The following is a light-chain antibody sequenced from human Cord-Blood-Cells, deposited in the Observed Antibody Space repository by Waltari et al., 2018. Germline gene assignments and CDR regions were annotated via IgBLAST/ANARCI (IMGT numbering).Light chain of an antibody. CDR2: KAS. CDR1: QSISSW. V-gene: IGKV1-5*03. J-gene: IGKJ1*01. CDR3: QQYNSYSGT. Sequence: DIQMTQSPSPLSASVGDRVTITCRASQSISSWLAWYQQKPGKAPKLLIYKASSLESGIPSRFSGSGSGTDFTLTISSLQPDDFATYYCQQYNSYSGTFGQGTKVEIK.